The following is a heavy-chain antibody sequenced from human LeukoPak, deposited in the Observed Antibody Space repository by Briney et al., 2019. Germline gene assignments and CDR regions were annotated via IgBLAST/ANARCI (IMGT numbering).Heavy chain of an antibody. CDR1: GYTFTKYF. D-gene: IGHD2-21*02. V-gene: IGHV1-46*01. CDR2: INPRGGST. J-gene: IGHJ5*02. CDR3: ARRDCVGDCYSNWFDP. Sequence: ASVKVSYKASGYTFTKYFMHWVRQAPGHRLEWMGIINPRGGSTGYAQKFQGRITMTTDMSTRTVYMELSSLESEDTAVYYCARRDCVGDCYSNWFDPWGQGTLVTVSS.